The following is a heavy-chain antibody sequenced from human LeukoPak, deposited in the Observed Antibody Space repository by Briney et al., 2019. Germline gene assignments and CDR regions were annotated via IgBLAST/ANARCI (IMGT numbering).Heavy chain of an antibody. J-gene: IGHJ4*02. CDR3: ARGENYFDY. V-gene: IGHV1-69*05. CDR1: GYTFTNYD. CDR2: IIPIFGTA. Sequence: SVKVSCKTSGYTFTNYDINWVRQAPGQGLEWMGGIIPIFGTANYAQKFQGRVTITTDESTSTAYMELSSLRSEDTAVYYCARGENYFDYWGQGTLVTVSS.